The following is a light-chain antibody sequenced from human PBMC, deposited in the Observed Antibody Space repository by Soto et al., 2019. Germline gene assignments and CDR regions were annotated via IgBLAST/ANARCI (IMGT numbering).Light chain of an antibody. CDR3: QQRSSWPRT. Sequence: EIVLTQSPATLSLSPGERATLSCRASQSVSKYLAWFQQKPGQAPRLLIFDATNRATGIPARISGSGSGTDFTLTISSLEPEDFAVYYCQQRSSWPRTFGQGTKVDIK. V-gene: IGKV3-11*01. CDR1: QSVSKY. CDR2: DAT. J-gene: IGKJ1*01.